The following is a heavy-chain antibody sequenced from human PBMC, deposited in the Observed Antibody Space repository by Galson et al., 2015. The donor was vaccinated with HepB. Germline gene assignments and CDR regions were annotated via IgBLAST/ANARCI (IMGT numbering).Heavy chain of an antibody. V-gene: IGHV3-74*01. CDR2: INSNGSST. Sequence: SLRLSCAASGFTFSSYWMHWVRQAPGKGLVWVSLINSNGSSTNYADSVKGRFTISRDNAKNTLYLQMNSLRAEDTAVYYCVRIGGEQWLVWGQGTLVTVSS. D-gene: IGHD6-19*01. J-gene: IGHJ4*02. CDR1: GFTFSSYW. CDR3: VRIGGEQWLV.